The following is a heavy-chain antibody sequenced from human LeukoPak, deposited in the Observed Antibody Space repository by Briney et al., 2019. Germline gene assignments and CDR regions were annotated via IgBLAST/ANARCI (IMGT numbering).Heavy chain of an antibody. CDR3: ATPDSSGYYYLY. CDR1: GGSVSGYY. CDR2: INHSGST. J-gene: IGHJ4*02. D-gene: IGHD3-22*01. V-gene: IGHV4-34*01. Sequence: ASETLSLTCAVYGGSVSGYYWSWIRQPPGKGLEWIGEINHSGSTNYNPSLKSRVTISVDTSKNQYSLKLSSVTAADTAVYYCATPDSSGYYYLYWGQGTLVTVSS.